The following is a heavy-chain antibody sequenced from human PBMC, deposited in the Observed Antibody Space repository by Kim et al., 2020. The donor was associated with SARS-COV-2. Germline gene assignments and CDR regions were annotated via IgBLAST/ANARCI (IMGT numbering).Heavy chain of an antibody. CDR3: ASNGCSGGSCYHYYGMDD. J-gene: IGHJ6*02. CDR2: ISSSSSYI. V-gene: IGHV3-21*01. D-gene: IGHD2-15*01. CDR1: GFTFSSYS. Sequence: GGSLRLSCAASGFTFSSYSMNWVRQAPGKGLEWVSSISSSSSYIYYADSVKGRFTISRDNAKNSMYLQMNSLRAEDTAVYYCASNGCSGGSCYHYYGMDDWGQGTTVTVSS.